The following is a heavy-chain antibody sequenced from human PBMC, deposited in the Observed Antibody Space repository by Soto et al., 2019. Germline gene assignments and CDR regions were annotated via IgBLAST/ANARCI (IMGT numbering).Heavy chain of an antibody. J-gene: IGHJ6*02. Sequence: QLQLQESGPGLVKPSETLSLTCTVSGGSISSSSYYWGWIRQPPGKGLEWIGSIYYSGSTYYNPXLKXQETISVDTSKNXCSXKXISVTAADTAVYYCARQFRGRPGYCSGGSCYHGMDVWGQGTTVTVSS. D-gene: IGHD2-15*01. V-gene: IGHV4-39*01. CDR1: GGSISSSSYY. CDR3: ARQFRGRPGYCSGGSCYHGMDV. CDR2: IYYSGST.